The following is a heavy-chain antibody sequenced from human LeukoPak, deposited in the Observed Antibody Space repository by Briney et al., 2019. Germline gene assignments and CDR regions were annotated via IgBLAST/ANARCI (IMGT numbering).Heavy chain of an antibody. D-gene: IGHD2-8*01. J-gene: IGHJ3*01. CDR3: AREARGTRAAFDV. V-gene: IGHV3-7*01. CDR2: IKEDGTHK. Sequence: GGSLRLSCAAAGFTFSSYWMSWVRQAPGKGLEWAANIKEDGTHKYYVGSVRGRFTISRDNAKNSLYLQMNSLRAEDTAIYYCAREARGTRAAFDVWGQGTMVTVFS. CDR1: GFTFSSYW.